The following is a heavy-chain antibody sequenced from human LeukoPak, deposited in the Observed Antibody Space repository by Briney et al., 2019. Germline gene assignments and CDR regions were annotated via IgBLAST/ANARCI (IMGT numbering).Heavy chain of an antibody. CDR1: GYTFTSYY. D-gene: IGHD3-10*01. J-gene: IGHJ6*03. CDR2: INPSGGST. CDR3: ARALDLYGSGRVGYYYYYMDV. V-gene: IGHV1-46*01. Sequence: ASVKVSCKASGYTFTSYYMHWVRQAPGQGLEWMGIINPSGGSTSYAQKFQGRVTMTRDMSTSTVYMELSSLRSEDTAVYYCARALDLYGSGRVGYYYYYMDVWGKGTTVSVSS.